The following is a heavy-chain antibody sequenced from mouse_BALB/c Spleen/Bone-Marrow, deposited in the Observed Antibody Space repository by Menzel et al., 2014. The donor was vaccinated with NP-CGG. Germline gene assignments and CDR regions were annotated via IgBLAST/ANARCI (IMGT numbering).Heavy chain of an antibody. V-gene: IGHV1S56*01. CDR2: IYPGNVNT. CDR3: ATYDY. Sequence: VQLQESGPELVKPGASVRISRKASGYTFTSYYIHWVKQRPGQGLEWIGWIYPGNVNTKYNEKFKGKATLTADKSSSTAYMRLSSLTSEDSAVYFCATYDYWGQGTTLTVSS. CDR1: GYTFTSYY. J-gene: IGHJ2*01.